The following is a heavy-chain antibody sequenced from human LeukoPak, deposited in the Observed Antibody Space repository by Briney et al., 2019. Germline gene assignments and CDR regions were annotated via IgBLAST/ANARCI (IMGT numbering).Heavy chain of an antibody. CDR2: INQDGSEK. J-gene: IGHJ6*03. CDR3: ASCGYRYGQSSYYMAV. CDR1: GLTFSSYW. D-gene: IGHD5-18*01. V-gene: IGHV3-7*01. Sequence: GGSLRLSCAASGLTFSSYWMSWVRQAPGKGLEWVGNINQDGSEKYYVYSVKGRFTIVRNNAKQSLYLQMNILTADTTAFYYCASCGYRYGQSSYYMAVWGKASTVTV.